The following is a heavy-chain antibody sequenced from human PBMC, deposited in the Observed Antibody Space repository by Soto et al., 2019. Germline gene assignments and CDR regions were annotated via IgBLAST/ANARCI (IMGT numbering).Heavy chain of an antibody. CDR3: ARGTVRGVIDY. CDR1: GFTFSSYD. V-gene: IGHV3-13*01. CDR2: IGTAGDT. D-gene: IGHD3-10*01. J-gene: IGHJ4*02. Sequence: GGSLRLSCAASGFTFSSYDMHWVRQATGKGLEWVSAIGTAGDTYYPGTVKGRFTISREKTKNSLYLQMNSLRAGDTAVYSCARGTVRGVIDYWGQGTLVTVSS.